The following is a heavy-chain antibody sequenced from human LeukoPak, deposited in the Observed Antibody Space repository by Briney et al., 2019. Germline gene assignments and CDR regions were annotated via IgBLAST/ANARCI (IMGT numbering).Heavy chain of an antibody. Sequence: GASVKVSCKASGYIFTSYYIHWVRQAPGQGLEWVGRIHPSSGGTEYAQNLQGRVTVTRDTSITTAYMELNRLTSDDTAVYYCARNYGDLDYWGQGTLVTVSS. D-gene: IGHD4-17*01. CDR1: GYIFTSYY. CDR3: ARNYGDLDY. CDR2: IHPSSGGT. J-gene: IGHJ4*02. V-gene: IGHV1-2*06.